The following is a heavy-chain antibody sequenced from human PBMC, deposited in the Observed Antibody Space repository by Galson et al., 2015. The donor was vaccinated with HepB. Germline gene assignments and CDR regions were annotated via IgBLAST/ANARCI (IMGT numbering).Heavy chain of an antibody. Sequence: SLRLSCAASGFTFSSYAMSWVRQAPGKGLEWVSAITGGGSTYSADSVKGRFTISRDNSKNTLYLQMNSLRAEDTAVYYCAKAIANTMSYMDVWGKGTTVTVSS. CDR1: GFTFSSYA. D-gene: IGHD2-21*01. CDR3: AKAIANTMSYMDV. V-gene: IGHV3-23*01. CDR2: ITGGGST. J-gene: IGHJ6*03.